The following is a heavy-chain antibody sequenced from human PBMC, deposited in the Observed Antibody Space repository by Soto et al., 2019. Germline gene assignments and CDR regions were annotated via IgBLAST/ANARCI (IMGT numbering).Heavy chain of an antibody. D-gene: IGHD3-9*01. CDR2: ISVSGTMR. J-gene: IGHJ6*02. CDR1: GFTFSSYE. Sequence: QLVESGGGSVQPGRSLRLSCAPSGFTFSSYEMNWVRQAPGKGREWVSYISVSGTMRFYADAVKGRFTISRDNTKKILYLQMNSLRAEDTALYYCATAGLTGTVWGQGTTVTVSS. V-gene: IGHV3-48*03. CDR3: ATAGLTGTV.